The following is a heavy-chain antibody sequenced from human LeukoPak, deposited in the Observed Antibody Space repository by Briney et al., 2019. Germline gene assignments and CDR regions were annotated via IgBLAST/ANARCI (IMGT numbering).Heavy chain of an antibody. CDR1: GGSFSNYA. CDR3: AVVDIVVVPAAIDYYYYYMDV. J-gene: IGHJ6*03. V-gene: IGHV1-69*04. CDR2: IIPILGIA. Sequence: SVKVSCKASGGSFSNYAINWVRQAPGQGLEWMGRIIPILGIANYAQKFHGRVTIAADKSTSTAYMELSSLRSEDTAVYYCAVVDIVVVPAAIDYYYYYMDVWGKGTTVTVSS. D-gene: IGHD2-2*01.